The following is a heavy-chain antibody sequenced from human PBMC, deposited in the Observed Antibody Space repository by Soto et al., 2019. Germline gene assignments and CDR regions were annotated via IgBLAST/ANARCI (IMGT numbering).Heavy chain of an antibody. Sequence: PGGSLILSCAASGFAVSTNYMTWVRQAPGKGLEWVSLIYTGGVTYYADSVKGRFTISRDNSENTLYLQLNSLRAEDTAVYYCAQLGLMTLSNKHYFNQWGRGTLVTV. J-gene: IGHJ4*02. CDR1: GFAVSTNY. D-gene: IGHD7-27*01. CDR3: AQLGLMTLSNKHYFNQ. CDR2: IYTGGVT. V-gene: IGHV3-53*01.